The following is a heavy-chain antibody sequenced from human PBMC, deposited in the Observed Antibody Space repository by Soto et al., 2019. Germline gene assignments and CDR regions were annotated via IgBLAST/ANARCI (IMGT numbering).Heavy chain of an antibody. Sequence: QVQLQESGPGLVKPSETLSLTCTVSGGSVSSGNHCWSWIRQPPGKELEFIAYVFYSGSDNYNPSLKSRVTTSIDTSKTQFSLNLRSVTAADTAVYYCARGRGYGYGIDYWGQGTLVTVSS. D-gene: IGHD5-18*01. V-gene: IGHV4-61*01. CDR2: VFYSGSD. CDR1: GGSVSSGNHC. CDR3: ARGRGYGYGIDY. J-gene: IGHJ4*02.